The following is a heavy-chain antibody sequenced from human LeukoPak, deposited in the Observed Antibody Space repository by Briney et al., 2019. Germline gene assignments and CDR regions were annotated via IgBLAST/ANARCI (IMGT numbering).Heavy chain of an antibody. CDR3: ARDSGSGNNGY. J-gene: IGHJ4*02. CDR1: GYTFTSYA. Sequence: ASVKVSCTASGYTFTSYAIHWVRQAPGRRLEWMGWISAGNGNTKYSQNFQGRVTFISNTSATTAFMELSSLRSEDAAVYYCARDSGSGNNGYWGQGTLVTVSS. CDR2: ISAGNGNT. D-gene: IGHD1-26*01. V-gene: IGHV1-3*01.